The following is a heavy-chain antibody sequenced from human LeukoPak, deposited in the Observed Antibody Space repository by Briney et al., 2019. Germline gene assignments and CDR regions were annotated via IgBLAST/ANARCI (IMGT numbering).Heavy chain of an antibody. CDR1: GYTFTGYY. V-gene: IGHV1-2*02. D-gene: IGHD2-15*01. Sequence: GASVKVSCKASGYTFTGYYMHWVRQAPGQGLEWMGWINPNSGGTNYAQKFQGRVTMTRGTSISTAYMELSRLRSDDTAVYYCARVRGTVVATVDYWGQGTLVTVSS. J-gene: IGHJ4*02. CDR2: INPNSGGT. CDR3: ARVRGTVVATVDY.